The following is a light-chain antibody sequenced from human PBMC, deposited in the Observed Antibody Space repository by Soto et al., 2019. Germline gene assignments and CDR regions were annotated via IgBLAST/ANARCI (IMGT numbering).Light chain of an antibody. J-gene: IGKJ2*01. Sequence: EIVMTQSPATLSVSPGERATLSCRASQTITTNLAWYQQKPGQAPRLLISGASSRATGIPARFSGSGAGTDFTLIIGSVQSEDFAVCYCQQYDAWPPVYTFGQGTKLEIK. V-gene: IGKV3-15*01. CDR1: QTITTN. CDR3: QQYDAWPPVYT. CDR2: GAS.